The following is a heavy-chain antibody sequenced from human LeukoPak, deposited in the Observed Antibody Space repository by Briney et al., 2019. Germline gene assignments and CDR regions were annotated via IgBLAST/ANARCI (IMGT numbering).Heavy chain of an antibody. CDR2: IYYSGST. D-gene: IGHD5-24*01. CDR1: GGSISSGDYY. CDR3: ARVGREMATITNYFDY. V-gene: IGHV4-30-4*01. J-gene: IGHJ4*02. Sequence: SETLSFTCTVSGGSISSGDYYWSWIRQPPGKGLEWIGYIYYSGSTYYNPSLKSRVTISVDTSKNQFSLKLSSVTAADTAVYYCARVGREMATITNYFDYWGQGTPVTVSS.